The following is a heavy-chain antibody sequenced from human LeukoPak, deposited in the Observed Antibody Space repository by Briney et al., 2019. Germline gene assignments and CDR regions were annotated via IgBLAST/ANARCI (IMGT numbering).Heavy chain of an antibody. D-gene: IGHD4-17*01. CDR2: IYTTGST. CDR1: GTSITSWT. Sequence: PSETLSLTCTVSGTSITSWTWTWIRQPAGKGLEWIGRIYTTGSTDYNPSLKTRVIISVDRSKNQFSLSLSSVTAADTAVYYCARDIVYLTDEDYGWGQGTLVTVSS. J-gene: IGHJ4*02. V-gene: IGHV4-4*07. CDR3: ARDIVYLTDEDYG.